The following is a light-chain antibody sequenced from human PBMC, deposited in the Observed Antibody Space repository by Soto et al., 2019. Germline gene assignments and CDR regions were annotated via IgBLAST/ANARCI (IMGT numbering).Light chain of an antibody. CDR3: QQYGSSPRT. CDR1: QSVSSSY. Sequence: EIVLTQSPGTLSLSPGERATLSCRASQSVSSSYLAWYQQKPGQAPRPLIYAASRRATGIPDRFSGSGSGTDFTLTISGLESEDFAVYYCQQYGSSPRTFGQGTKVDIK. V-gene: IGKV3-20*01. CDR2: AAS. J-gene: IGKJ1*01.